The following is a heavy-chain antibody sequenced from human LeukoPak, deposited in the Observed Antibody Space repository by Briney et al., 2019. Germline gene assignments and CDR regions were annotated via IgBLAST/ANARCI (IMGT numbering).Heavy chain of an antibody. CDR2: INSDRSHI. CDR1: GFTFSNYW. CDR3: ASSGPYGYFDF. V-gene: IGHV3-74*01. D-gene: IGHD3-10*01. J-gene: IGHJ4*02. Sequence: GGSLRLSCAASGFTFSNYWMHGVRHAPGKGLMWVSRINSDRSHIAYADSVRGRFSISRDNAKNTLFLQMSSLRVEDTAMYYCASSGPYGYFDFWGQGALVTVSS.